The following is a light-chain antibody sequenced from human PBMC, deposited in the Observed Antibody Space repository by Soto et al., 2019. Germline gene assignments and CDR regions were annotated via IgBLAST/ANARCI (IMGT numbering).Light chain of an antibody. CDR2: DVS. J-gene: IGLJ1*01. Sequence: QSVLTQPASVSGSPGQSITSSCTGTSSDVGGSDFVSWHQQHPGKAPKLMIYDVSKWPSGVSNRFSGSKSGNTASLTISGLQAEDEADYYCSSYTSSRSYVFGTGTKLTVL. CDR3: SSYTSSRSYV. CDR1: SSDVGGSDF. V-gene: IGLV2-14*01.